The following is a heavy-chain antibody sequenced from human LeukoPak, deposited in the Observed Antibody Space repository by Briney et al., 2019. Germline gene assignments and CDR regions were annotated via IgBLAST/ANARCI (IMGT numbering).Heavy chain of an antibody. CDR2: IMPLFNTA. CDR3: ARVDRYHYYLDV. J-gene: IGHJ6*03. Sequence: ASVKVSCKASGGTFSSYSINWVRQAPGQGLEWMGGIMPLFNTANYAQQFQGRVTITTDESTSTAYMELSSLRFEDTAMYYCARVDRYHYYLDVWGKGTTVTVSS. CDR1: GGTFSSYS. V-gene: IGHV1-69*05.